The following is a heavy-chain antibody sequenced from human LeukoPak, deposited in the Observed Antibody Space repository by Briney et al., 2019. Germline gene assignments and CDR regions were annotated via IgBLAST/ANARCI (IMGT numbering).Heavy chain of an antibody. D-gene: IGHD3-22*01. J-gene: IGHJ6*03. CDR3: TRAHDSSGYYYYYYMDV. Sequence: GGSLRLSCTASGFTFGDYAMSWFRQAPGKGLEWVGFIRSKAYGGTTEYAASVKGRFTISRDDSKSIAYLQMNSLKTEDTAVYYCTRAHDSSGYYYYYYMDVWGKGTTVTISS. CDR1: GFTFGDYA. V-gene: IGHV3-49*03. CDR2: IRSKAYGGTT.